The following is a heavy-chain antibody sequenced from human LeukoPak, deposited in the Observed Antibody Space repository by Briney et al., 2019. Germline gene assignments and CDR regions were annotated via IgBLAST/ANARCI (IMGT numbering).Heavy chain of an antibody. CDR1: GFTFSSYW. D-gene: IGHD6-6*01. CDR3: ARDSSSSEGAGDY. Sequence: GGSLRLSCAASGFTFSSYWMHWVRQAPGKALVWVSRINTDGSSTSYADSVKGRFTISRDNAKNTLYLQMNSLRAEDTAVYYCARDSSSSEGAGDYWGQGTLVTVSS. J-gene: IGHJ4*02. V-gene: IGHV3-74*01. CDR2: INTDGSST.